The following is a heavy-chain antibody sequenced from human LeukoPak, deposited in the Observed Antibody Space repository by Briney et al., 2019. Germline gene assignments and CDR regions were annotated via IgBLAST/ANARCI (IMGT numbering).Heavy chain of an antibody. D-gene: IGHD6-25*01. CDR3: ARDLSGGISWFDP. V-gene: IGHV6-1*01. CDR2: TYYRSKWYN. CDR1: GDSVSSNSAA. Sequence: SQTLSLTCAISGDSVSSNSAAWNWIRQSPSRGLEWLGRTYYRSKWYNDYAVSVKSRITINPDTSKNQFSLKLSSVTAADTAVYYCARDLSGGISWFDPWGQGTLVTVSS. J-gene: IGHJ5*02.